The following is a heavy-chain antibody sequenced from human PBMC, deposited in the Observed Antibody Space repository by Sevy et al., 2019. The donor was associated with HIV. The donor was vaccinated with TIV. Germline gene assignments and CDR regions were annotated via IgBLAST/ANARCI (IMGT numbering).Heavy chain of an antibody. CDR1: GGSLISGPYS. Sequence: SETLSLTCAVSGGSLISGPYSWSWIRQPPGKGLEWIGYTYQGGSSYYNPSLKSRVTISVDRSRKHFSLNLHSVTAADTAVYFCARGDDTYGQGAFDNWGLGAMVTVSS. CDR2: TYQGGSS. J-gene: IGHJ3*02. D-gene: IGHD3-10*01. V-gene: IGHV4-30-2*01. CDR3: ARGDDTYGQGAFDN.